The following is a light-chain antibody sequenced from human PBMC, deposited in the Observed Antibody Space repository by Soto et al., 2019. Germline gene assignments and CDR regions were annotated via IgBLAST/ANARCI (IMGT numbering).Light chain of an antibody. CDR3: QQYYSYPPLT. CDR1: QGISSY. CDR2: AAS. V-gene: IGKV1-8*01. Sequence: AIRMTQSPSSFSASTGDRVTITCRASQGISSYLAWYQQKPGKAPKLLIYAASTLQSGVPSRFSGSGSGTDFTLTISCLQSEDFATYDCQQYYSYPPLTFGGGTKVESK. J-gene: IGKJ4*01.